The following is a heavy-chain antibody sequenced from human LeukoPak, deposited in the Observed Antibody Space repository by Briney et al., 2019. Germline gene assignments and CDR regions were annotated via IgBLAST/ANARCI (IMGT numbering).Heavy chain of an antibody. CDR2: IYYSGST. CDR3: ARASSIAMVRGVIRTVGCFDL. J-gene: IGHJ4*02. Sequence: SQTLSLTCTLSGDSISSGDYYWSWIRQPPGKGLEWIGYIYYSGSTYYNPSLKSRVTISVDTSKNQFSLKLSSVTAADTAGYYGARASSIAMVRGVIRTVGCFDLWGQGTLVTVSS. D-gene: IGHD3-10*01. CDR1: GDSISSGDYY. V-gene: IGHV4-30-4*01.